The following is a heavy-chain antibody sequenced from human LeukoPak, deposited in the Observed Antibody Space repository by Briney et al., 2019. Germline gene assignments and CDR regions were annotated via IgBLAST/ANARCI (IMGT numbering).Heavy chain of an antibody. D-gene: IGHD2/OR15-2a*01. J-gene: IGHJ4*02. CDR1: GFTFSSFA. CDR3: AKRGEYSTMAAFDY. V-gene: IGHV3-23*01. Sequence: GGSQRLSCAASGFTFSSFAMSWVCQSPGKGLEWVSSIGSGSSTYYADSVKGRFTISRDNSMNTVYLQMNSLRDEDTALYYCAKRGEYSTMAAFDYWGQGTLAAVSS. CDR2: IGSGSST.